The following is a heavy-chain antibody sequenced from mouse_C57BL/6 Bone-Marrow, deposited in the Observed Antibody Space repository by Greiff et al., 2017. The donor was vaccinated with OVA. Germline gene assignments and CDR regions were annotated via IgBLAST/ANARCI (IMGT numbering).Heavy chain of an antibody. Sequence: EVQLQQSGTVLARPGASVKMSCKTSGYTFTSYWMHWVKQRPGQGLEWIGAIYPGNSDTSYNPKSKGKAKLTAVTSASTAYMELSSLTNEDSAVYYCTPFYGYDRYFDVWGTGTTVTVSS. D-gene: IGHD2-9*01. V-gene: IGHV1-5*01. CDR1: GYTFTSYW. CDR2: IYPGNSDT. CDR3: TPFYGYDRYFDV. J-gene: IGHJ1*03.